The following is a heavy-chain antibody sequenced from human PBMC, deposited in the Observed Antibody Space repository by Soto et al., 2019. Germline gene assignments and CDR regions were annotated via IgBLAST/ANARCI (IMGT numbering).Heavy chain of an antibody. CDR3: ARGRYCLTGRCFPNWFDS. Sequence: SETLSLTCSVSGDSSSTVDYFWAWIRQPPGQALEYIGYIYKSATTYYNPSFESRVAISLDTSKSQFSLNVTSVTAADTAVYFCARGRYCLTGRCFPNWFDSWGQGTLVTVSS. CDR2: IYKSATT. CDR1: GDSSSTVDYF. V-gene: IGHV4-30-4*01. J-gene: IGHJ5*01. D-gene: IGHD2-15*01.